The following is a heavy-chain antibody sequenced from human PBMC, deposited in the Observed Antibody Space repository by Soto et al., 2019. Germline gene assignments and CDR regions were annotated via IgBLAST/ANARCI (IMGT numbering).Heavy chain of an antibody. CDR1: GGSISSSSYY. V-gene: IGHV4-39*01. D-gene: IGHD5-12*01. J-gene: IGHJ4*02. CDR2: IYYSGST. CDR3: ARVRRDGYNWFSRFDY. Sequence: PSETLSLTCTVSGGSISSSSYYWGWIRQPPGKGLEWIGSIYYSGSTYYNPSLKSRVTISVDTSKNQFSLKLSSVTAADTAVYYCARVRRDGYNWFSRFDYWGQGTLVTVSS.